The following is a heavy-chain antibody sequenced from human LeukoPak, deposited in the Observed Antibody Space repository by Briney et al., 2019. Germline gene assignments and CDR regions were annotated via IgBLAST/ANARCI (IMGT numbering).Heavy chain of an antibody. CDR2: IHSGGTT. V-gene: IGHV3-53*01. D-gene: IGHD5-12*01. Sequence: GGSLRLSCAASGFTVSNNYMSWVRQAPGKGLEWVSVIHSGGTTNYADSVQGRFTISRDNSKTTVYLHMNSLRAEDTAVYYCARDSDSGYGPFASWGQGTPVTVSS. CDR3: ARDSDSGYGPFAS. J-gene: IGHJ4*02. CDR1: GFTVSNNY.